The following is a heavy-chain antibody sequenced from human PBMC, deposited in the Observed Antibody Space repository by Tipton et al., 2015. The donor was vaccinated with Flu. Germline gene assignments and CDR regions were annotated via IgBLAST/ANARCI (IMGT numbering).Heavy chain of an antibody. CDR2: IYTGGKT. Sequence: SLRLSCAASGFSVGSNYMSWVRQAPGKGLEWVSVIYTGGKTYYADSVEGRFTISSDESKNSLYLQMHSLRAEDTAVYYCASSPTGNYYFDYWGQGTLVTVSS. D-gene: IGHD4-23*01. CDR1: GFSVGSNY. J-gene: IGHJ4*02. V-gene: IGHV3-66*01. CDR3: ASSPTGNYYFDY.